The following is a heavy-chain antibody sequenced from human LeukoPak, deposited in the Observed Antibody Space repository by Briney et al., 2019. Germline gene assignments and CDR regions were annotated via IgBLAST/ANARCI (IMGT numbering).Heavy chain of an antibody. J-gene: IGHJ3*02. Sequence: PSETLSLTCTVSGGSISSYYWSWIRQPPGKGLEWIGYIYYSGSTNYNPSLKSRVTISVDTSKNQFSLKLSSVTAADTAVYYCAWERGGGIWVSRFDAFDIWGQGTMVTVSS. CDR2: IYYSGST. CDR1: GGSISSYY. D-gene: IGHD3-16*01. V-gene: IGHV4-59*01. CDR3: AWERGGGIWVSRFDAFDI.